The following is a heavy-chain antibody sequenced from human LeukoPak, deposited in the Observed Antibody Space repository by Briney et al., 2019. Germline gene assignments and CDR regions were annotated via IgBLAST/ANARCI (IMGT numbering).Heavy chain of an antibody. Sequence: SETLSLTCAVYGGSFSGYYWSWIRQPPGKGLEWIGEIYHSGSTNYNPSLKSRVTISIDTSKNQFSLKLSSMTAADTAVYYCARDTVRNTMVRGVTDWGQGTLVTVSS. CDR3: ARDTVRNTMVRGVTD. D-gene: IGHD3-10*01. CDR1: GGSFSGYY. J-gene: IGHJ4*02. CDR2: IYHSGST. V-gene: IGHV4-34*01.